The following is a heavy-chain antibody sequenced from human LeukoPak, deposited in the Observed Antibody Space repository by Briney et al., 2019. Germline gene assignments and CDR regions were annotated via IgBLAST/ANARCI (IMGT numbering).Heavy chain of an antibody. D-gene: IGHD2-2*01. Sequence: PGGSLRLSCAASGFTFSSYAMSWVRQAPGKGLEWVSAISGSGGSTYCADSVKGRFTISRGNSKNTLYLQMNSLRAEDTAVYYCARDPGYCDNTSCYAANFDYWGQGTLVTVSS. V-gene: IGHV3-23*01. CDR2: ISGSGGST. CDR3: ARDPGYCDNTSCYAANFDY. J-gene: IGHJ4*02. CDR1: GFTFSSYA.